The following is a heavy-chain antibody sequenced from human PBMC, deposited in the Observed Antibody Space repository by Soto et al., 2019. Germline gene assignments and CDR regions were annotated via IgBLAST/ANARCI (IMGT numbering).Heavy chain of an antibody. Sequence: GGSLRLSCAASGFTFSTYTMNWVHQAPGKGLEWVSYISSSGSSIYYADSVKGRFTISRDNAKNSLYLQMNSLRDEDTAVYYCARDLLYNSSRYLFYGMDVWGHGTTVTVSS. CDR2: ISSSGSSI. V-gene: IGHV3-48*02. D-gene: IGHD6-6*01. J-gene: IGHJ6*02. CDR3: ARDLLYNSSRYLFYGMDV. CDR1: GFTFSTYT.